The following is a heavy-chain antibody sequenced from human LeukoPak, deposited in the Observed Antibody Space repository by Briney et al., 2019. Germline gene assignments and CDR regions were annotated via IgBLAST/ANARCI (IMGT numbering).Heavy chain of an antibody. D-gene: IGHD1-26*01. V-gene: IGHV3-30-3*01. Sequence: GGSLSLSCAASGFIFRQYPMHWVRQAPGKGREGVAVRSYVCSNKHYPDSVRGRFTISRDNSRNTLYLQMDSLRAEDTGVFYCARDHKLGGDYFYYGMDVWGQGTTVTVSS. CDR3: ARDHKLGGDYFYYGMDV. J-gene: IGHJ6*02. CDR1: GFIFRQYP. CDR2: RSYVCSNK.